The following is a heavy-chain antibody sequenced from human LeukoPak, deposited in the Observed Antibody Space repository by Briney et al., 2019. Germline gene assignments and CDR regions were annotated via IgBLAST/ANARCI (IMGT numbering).Heavy chain of an antibody. D-gene: IGHD3-16*01. CDR1: GFTFSSYS. CDR2: ISSSSSTI. V-gene: IGHV3-48*01. CDR3: ARDPFGGPMGH. J-gene: IGHJ4*02. Sequence: GGSLRLSCAASGFTFSSYSMNWVRQAPGKGLEWVSYISSSSSTIYYADSVKGRFTISRDNAKNSLYLQMSSLRAEDTAVYYRARDPFGGPMGHWGQGTLVTVSS.